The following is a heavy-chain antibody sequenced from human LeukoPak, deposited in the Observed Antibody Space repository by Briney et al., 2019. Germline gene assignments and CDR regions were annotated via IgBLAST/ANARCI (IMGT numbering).Heavy chain of an antibody. CDR2: IYSGGNT. Sequence: PGGSLRLSCTASEFIVSSNYMSWVRQAPGKGLEWVSFIYSGGNTYYADSVKGRFTISRDTSRNTLFLQMNGLRAEDTAVYYCARSGNYLWRGHFDYWGQGTLVTVSS. V-gene: IGHV3-66*01. J-gene: IGHJ4*02. CDR1: EFIVSSNY. D-gene: IGHD1-26*01. CDR3: ARSGNYLWRGHFDY.